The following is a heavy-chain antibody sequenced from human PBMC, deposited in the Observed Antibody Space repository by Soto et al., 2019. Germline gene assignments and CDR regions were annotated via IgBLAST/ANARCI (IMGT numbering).Heavy chain of an antibody. Sequence: PSETLSLTCAVYGGSFSGCYWSWIRQPPGKGLEWIGEINHSGSTNYNPSLKSRVTISVDTSKNQFSLKLSSVTAADTAVYYCAGIWFGELLYRYYYYMDVWGKGTTVTVSS. J-gene: IGHJ6*03. CDR3: AGIWFGELLYRYYYYMDV. CDR1: GGSFSGCY. V-gene: IGHV4-34*01. CDR2: INHSGST. D-gene: IGHD3-10*01.